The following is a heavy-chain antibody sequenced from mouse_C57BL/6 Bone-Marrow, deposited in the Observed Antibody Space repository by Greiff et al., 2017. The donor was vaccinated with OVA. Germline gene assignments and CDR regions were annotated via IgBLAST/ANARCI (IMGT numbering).Heavy chain of an antibody. Sequence: VKLMESGAELVRPGASVTLSCKASGYTFTDYEMHWVKQTPVHGLEWIGAIDPETGGTAYNQKFKGKAILTADKSSSTAYMELRSLTSEDSAVYYCTRGIPHYEDYWGQGTTLTVSS. V-gene: IGHV1-15*01. J-gene: IGHJ2*01. CDR3: TRGIPHYEDY. CDR1: GYTFTDYE. CDR2: IDPETGGT. D-gene: IGHD2-4*01.